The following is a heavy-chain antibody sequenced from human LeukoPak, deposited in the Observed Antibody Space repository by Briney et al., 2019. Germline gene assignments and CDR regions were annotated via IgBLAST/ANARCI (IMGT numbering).Heavy chain of an antibody. CDR3: CHSLSGRTGAFDI. CDR2: TYYRSKWYN. V-gene: IGHV6-1*01. CDR1: GDSVSSNSAA. D-gene: IGHD2-21*01. J-gene: IGHJ3*02. Sequence: SQTLSLTCAISGDSVSSNSAAWNWIRQSPSRGLEWLGRTYYRSKWYNDYAVSVKTRITINPDTSKNQFSLQLDSVTPEDTAVYYCCHSLSGRTGAFDIWGRGTVVTVSS.